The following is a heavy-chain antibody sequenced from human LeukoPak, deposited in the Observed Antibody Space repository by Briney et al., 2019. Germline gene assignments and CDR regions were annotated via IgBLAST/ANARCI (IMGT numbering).Heavy chain of an antibody. CDR2: IIPIFGTA. D-gene: IGHD5-24*01. J-gene: IGHJ6*03. CDR3: ARVLVEMAPQSQDYYYYYMDV. Sequence: SVTVSFKASGGTFSSYAISWVRQAPGQGLEWMGGIIPIFGTANYAQKVQGRVTITTDESTSTAYMELSSLRSEDTAVYYCARVLVEMAPQSQDYYYYYMDVWGKGTTVTVSS. CDR1: GGTFSSYA. V-gene: IGHV1-69*05.